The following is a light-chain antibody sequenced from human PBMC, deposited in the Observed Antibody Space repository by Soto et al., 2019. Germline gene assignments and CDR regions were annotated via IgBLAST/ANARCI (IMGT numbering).Light chain of an antibody. CDR3: QQYNTLWT. CDR1: QSISNW. Sequence: DIQMTQSPSTLSASVGDRVTITCRASQSISNWLAWYQQKPGKAPKLLIYDASSLESGVPSRFSGSGSGTEFTLTITSLQPDDFATYSCQQYNTLWTFGQGTEVEIK. J-gene: IGKJ1*01. V-gene: IGKV1-5*01. CDR2: DAS.